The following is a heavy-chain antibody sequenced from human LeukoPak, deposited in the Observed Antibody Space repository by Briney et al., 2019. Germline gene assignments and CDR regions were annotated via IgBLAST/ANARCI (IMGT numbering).Heavy chain of an antibody. D-gene: IGHD1-26*01. V-gene: IGHV3-48*01. J-gene: IGHJ4*02. CDR1: GFSFNGYS. CDR3: ARGYYDFDY. CDR2: ITSSSGTI. Sequence: GGSLRLSCAASGFSFNGYSMNWVRQAPGKGLEWISYITSSSGTIYYADSVKGRFTISRDNAKNSLYLQMNSLRAEDTAVYYCARGYYDFDYWGQGTLVTVSS.